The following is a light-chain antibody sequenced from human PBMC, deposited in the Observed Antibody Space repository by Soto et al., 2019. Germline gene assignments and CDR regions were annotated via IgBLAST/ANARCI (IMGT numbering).Light chain of an antibody. CDR3: QQYGSSPPLT. CDR2: GAS. J-gene: IGKJ4*01. Sequence: EIDFTQSPASKCRSAAATARVCCXXXQSVSNTSLAWYQQKRGQAPRLLIHGASSRAPGIPDRSSGSGSGTDFTLTISRLEPEDFAVYYCQQYGSSPPLTFGGGTKVDIK. CDR1: QSVSNTS. V-gene: IGKV3-20*01.